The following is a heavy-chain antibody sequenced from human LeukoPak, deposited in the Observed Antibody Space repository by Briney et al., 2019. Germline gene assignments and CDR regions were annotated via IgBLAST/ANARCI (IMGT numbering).Heavy chain of an antibody. V-gene: IGHV3-23*01. CDR3: AKALYSSGWYGGYYYGMDV. Sequence: PGGSLRLSCAASGFTFSSYAMSWARQAPGKALEWVSAISGSGGSTYYADSVKGRLTISRDNSKNTLYLQMNSLRADDTAVYYCAKALYSSGWYGGYYYGMDVWGKGTTVTVSS. CDR1: GFTFSSYA. D-gene: IGHD6-19*01. CDR2: ISGSGGST. J-gene: IGHJ6*04.